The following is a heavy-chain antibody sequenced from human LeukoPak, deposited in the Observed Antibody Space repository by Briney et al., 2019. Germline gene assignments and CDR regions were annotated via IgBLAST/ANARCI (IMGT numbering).Heavy chain of an antibody. V-gene: IGHV3-30-3*01. D-gene: IGHD4-17*01. CDR2: ISYDGSNK. J-gene: IGHJ4*02. CDR1: GFTFSSYA. Sequence: PGRSLRLSCAASGFTFSSYAIHWVHQAPGKGLEWVAVISYDGSNKYYADSVKGRFTISRDNSKNTLYLQMNSLRAEDTAVYYCARETGSAVGSTDFDYWGQGTLVTVSS. CDR3: ARETGSAVGSTDFDY.